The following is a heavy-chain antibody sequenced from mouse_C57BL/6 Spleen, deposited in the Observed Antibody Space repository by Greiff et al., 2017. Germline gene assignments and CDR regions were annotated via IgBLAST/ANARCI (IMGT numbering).Heavy chain of an antibody. J-gene: IGHJ2*01. D-gene: IGHD3-3*01. V-gene: IGHV1-82*01. CDR2: IYPGDGDT. CDR3: ARRDDFDD. Sequence: QVQLQQSGPELVKPGASVKISCKASGYAFSSSWMNWVKQRPGKGLEWIGRIYPGDGDTNYNGKFKGKATLTADQSSSTAYMQLSSLTSEDSAVYFCARRDDFDDWGPGTTLTVSS. CDR1: GYAFSSSW.